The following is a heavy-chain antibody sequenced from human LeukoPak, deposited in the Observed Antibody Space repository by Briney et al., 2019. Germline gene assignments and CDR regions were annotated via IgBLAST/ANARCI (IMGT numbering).Heavy chain of an antibody. CDR1: SASISSSPYY. CDR3: AANSADYNTLGSSYKV. J-gene: IGHJ4*02. V-gene: IGHV4-39*02. CDR2: VSYSGTT. Sequence: SETLSLTCTVSSASISSSPYYWGWIRQSPGKGLEWIGSVSYSGTTYYNPSLKSRVTISVDTSKNHFSLKLSSVTAADTAVYYCAANSADYNTLGSSYKVWGQGTLVTVSS. D-gene: IGHD3-10*01.